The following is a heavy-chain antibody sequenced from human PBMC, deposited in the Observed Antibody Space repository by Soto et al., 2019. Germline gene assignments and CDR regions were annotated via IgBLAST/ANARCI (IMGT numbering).Heavy chain of an antibody. CDR1: GFTFSSYA. CDR2: IGENGTPT. V-gene: IGHV3-23*01. CDR3: ARYIPGVRYYGMDV. J-gene: IGHJ6*02. Sequence: GGSLRLSCAASGFTFSSYAMKWVRQAPGKGLEWVSLIGENGTPTYYADSVKGRFTISRDNSGNTLFLEMYSLRAEDTAVYYCARYIPGVRYYGMDVWGQGTTVTVSS. D-gene: IGHD2-2*01.